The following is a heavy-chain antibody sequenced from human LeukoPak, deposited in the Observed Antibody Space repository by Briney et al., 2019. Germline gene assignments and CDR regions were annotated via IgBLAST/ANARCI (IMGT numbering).Heavy chain of an antibody. CDR1: GLSIMKDW. Sequence: GGTLSPSYATSGLSIMKDWRVGFGGPPGMDLKWVPRVKSRSAGETTDYAAPVKGRFTFSRDDSKNTLYLQMNSLKTEDTAVYYCTLIQGWGSGSYYRDFWGQGTLVTVSS. V-gene: IGHV3-15*01. D-gene: IGHD3-10*01. CDR2: VKSRSAGETT. CDR3: TLIQGWGSGSYYRDF. J-gene: IGHJ4*02.